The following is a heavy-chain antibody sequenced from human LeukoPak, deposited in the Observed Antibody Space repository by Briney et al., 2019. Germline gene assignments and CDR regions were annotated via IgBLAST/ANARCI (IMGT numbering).Heavy chain of an antibody. V-gene: IGHV4-39*07. D-gene: IGHD3-9*01. Sequence: KTSETLSLTCTVSGGSFSRSNRYWGWVRQPPGKGLEWIGTTYYSGTTYFNPSLKSRLTISPDTSKNQISLKLSSVTAADTALYYCARVEWIADRYYFDYWGQGILVTVSS. CDR1: GGSFSRSNRY. CDR3: ARVEWIADRYYFDY. CDR2: TYYSGTT. J-gene: IGHJ4*02.